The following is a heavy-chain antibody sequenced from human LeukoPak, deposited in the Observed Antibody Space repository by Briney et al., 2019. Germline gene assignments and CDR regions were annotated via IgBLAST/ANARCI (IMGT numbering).Heavy chain of an antibody. V-gene: IGHV3-74*01. D-gene: IGHD6-13*01. CDR2: INSDGSST. J-gene: IGHJ6*02. CDR1: GFTFSIYW. CDR3: ARVEAAADYYYYGMDV. Sequence: GGSLRLSCAASGFTFSIYWMSWVRQAPGKGLVWVSRINSDGSSTSYADSVKGRFTISRDNAKNTLYLQMNSLRAEDTAVYYCARVEAAADYYYYGMDVWGQGTTVTVSS.